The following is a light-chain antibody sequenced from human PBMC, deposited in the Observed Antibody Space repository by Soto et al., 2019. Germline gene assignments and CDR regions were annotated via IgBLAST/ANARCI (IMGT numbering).Light chain of an antibody. CDR3: QQYGSSPIT. CDR2: GAS. CDR1: QSVISTY. J-gene: IGKJ5*01. V-gene: IGKV3-20*01. Sequence: EIVMTQSPATLSVSPGERATLSCRASQSVISTYLAWYQQKRGQAPRVXSYGASSRATGIPDRFSGSGSGTDFTLTISRLEPEDFAVYYCQQYGSSPITFGQGTRLEIK.